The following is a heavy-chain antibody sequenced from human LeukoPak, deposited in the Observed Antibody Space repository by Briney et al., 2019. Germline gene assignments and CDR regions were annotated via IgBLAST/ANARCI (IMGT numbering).Heavy chain of an antibody. D-gene: IGHD3-22*01. CDR1: GYSISSGYY. V-gene: IGHV4-38-2*02. CDR2: IYRSGST. Sequence: SETLSLTCTVSGYSISSGYYWGWIRQPPGKGLEWIGSIYRSGSTYYNPSLKSRVTISVDTSKNQFSLKLSSVTAADTAVYYCAREVYYYDSSGYYPLYYFDYWGQGTLVTVSS. J-gene: IGHJ4*02. CDR3: AREVYYYDSSGYYPLYYFDY.